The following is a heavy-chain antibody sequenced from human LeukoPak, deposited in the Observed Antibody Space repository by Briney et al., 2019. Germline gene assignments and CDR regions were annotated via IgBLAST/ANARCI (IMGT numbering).Heavy chain of an antibody. CDR3: ATRNPYGDFVSPFDY. V-gene: IGHV3-23*01. Sequence: GGSLRLSCAASGFTFTTYAMSWVRQAPGKGLEWVSAIGGGGGSTYYADSVRGRFTISRDTSKNTLYLQMNSLRAEDTAVYFRATRNPYGDFVSPFDYWGQGTLVTVSS. J-gene: IGHJ4*02. CDR2: IGGGGGST. CDR1: GFTFTTYA. D-gene: IGHD4-17*01.